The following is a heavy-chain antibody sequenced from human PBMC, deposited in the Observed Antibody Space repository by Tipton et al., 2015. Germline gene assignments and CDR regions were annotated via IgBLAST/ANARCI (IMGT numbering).Heavy chain of an antibody. CDR1: GGSFSGYY. J-gene: IGHJ4*02. Sequence: TLSLTCAVYGGSFSGYYWTWIRQPPGKGLEWIGEINHSGGTKYNPSLKSRVTISADKSKNQFSLKLKSVTAADTAVYYCARRCGGDCYWGYYFDYWGQGTLVTVSS. D-gene: IGHD2-21*01. V-gene: IGHV4-34*01. CDR2: INHSGGT. CDR3: ARRCGGDCYWGYYFDY.